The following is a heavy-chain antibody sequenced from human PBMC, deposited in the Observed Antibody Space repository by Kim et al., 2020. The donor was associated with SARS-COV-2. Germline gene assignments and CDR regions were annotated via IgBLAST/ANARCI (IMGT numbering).Heavy chain of an antibody. CDR2: INHSGST. D-gene: IGHD3-22*01. CDR3: AKVIYYDSSGYYLSDALDI. CDR1: GGSFSGYY. V-gene: IGHV4-34*01. Sequence: SETLSLTCAVYGGSFSGYYWSWIRQPPGKGLAWIGEINHSGSTNYNPSLKSRVTISVDTPKNQSSLKLSSVTAADTAVYSCAKVIYYDSSGYYLSDALDIWGQGTMVTVSS. J-gene: IGHJ3*02.